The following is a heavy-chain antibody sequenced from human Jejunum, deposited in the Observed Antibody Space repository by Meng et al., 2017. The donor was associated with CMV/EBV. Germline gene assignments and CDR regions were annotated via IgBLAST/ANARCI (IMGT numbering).Heavy chain of an antibody. V-gene: IGHV1-2*02. J-gene: IGHJ4*02. CDR2: VYPPSGVT. D-gene: IGHD5-12*01. Sequence: KAYGYTFTAYYLHWVRQAPGQGLEWMGWVYPPSGVTEYARRFQGRVTMTRDTSITTAYMELSRLTSDDTALYYCAAVTYSAYNDFDYWGQGTLVTVSS. CDR1: GYTFTAYY. CDR3: AAVTYSAYNDFDY.